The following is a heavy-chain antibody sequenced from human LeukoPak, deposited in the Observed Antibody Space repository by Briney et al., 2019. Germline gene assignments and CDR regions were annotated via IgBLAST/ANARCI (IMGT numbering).Heavy chain of an antibody. CDR2: ISYDGSNR. V-gene: IGHV3-30-3*01. CDR3: ARGNNYGDQRRILDY. CDR1: GFTFSSYA. Sequence: GGSLRLSCAASGFTFSSYAMHWVRQAPGKGLEWVAVISYDGSNRYYADSVKGRFTISRDNSKNTLYLQMNSLRVEDTAVYYCARGNNYGDQRRILDYWGQGTLVTVSS. D-gene: IGHD4/OR15-4a*01. J-gene: IGHJ4*02.